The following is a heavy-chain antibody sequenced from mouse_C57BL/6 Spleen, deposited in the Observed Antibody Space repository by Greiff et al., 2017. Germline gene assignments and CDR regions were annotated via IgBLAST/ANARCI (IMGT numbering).Heavy chain of an antibody. V-gene: IGHV1-52*01. CDR3: ARGHYGSSWFAD. D-gene: IGHD1-1*01. Sequence: QVQLQQPGAELVRPGSSVKLSCKASGYTFTSYWMHWVKQRPIQGLEWIGNIDPSDSDTHYNQKFKDKATLTVDKSSSTAYMQLSSLTSEASAVDYCARGHYGSSWFADWGQGTLVTVSA. CDR1: GYTFTSYW. J-gene: IGHJ3*01. CDR2: IDPSDSDT.